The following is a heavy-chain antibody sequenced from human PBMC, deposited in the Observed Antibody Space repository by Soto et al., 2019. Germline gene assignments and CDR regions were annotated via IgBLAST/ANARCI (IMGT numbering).Heavy chain of an antibody. V-gene: IGHV3-11*01. D-gene: IGHD1-26*01. CDR1: GFTFSDSY. J-gene: IGHJ6*02. CDR3: ARVSWREKYGMDV. CDR2: ITFSGNTV. Sequence: GGSLRLSCAASGFTFSDSYMSWIRQAPGKGLEWISYITFSGNTVYYADSLKGRFTISRDNAKNSLYLQMNRLRAEDTAVYYCARVSWREKYGMDVWGPGTTVTVSS.